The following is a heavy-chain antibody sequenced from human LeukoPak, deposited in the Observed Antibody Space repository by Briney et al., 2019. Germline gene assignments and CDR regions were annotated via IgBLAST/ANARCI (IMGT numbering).Heavy chain of an antibody. CDR2: ISGSGGST. CDR1: GFTFNNYA. V-gene: IGHV3-23*01. D-gene: IGHD6-6*01. Sequence: QPGVSLRLSCAASGFTFNNYAMNWVRQAPGKGLESVSVISGSGGSTHYADSVKGRFTISRDNSKDTLYLQMNSLRAEDTAVYYCAKGTGYTSSSGSVLDYWGQGTLVTVSS. CDR3: AKGTGYTSSSGSVLDY. J-gene: IGHJ4*02.